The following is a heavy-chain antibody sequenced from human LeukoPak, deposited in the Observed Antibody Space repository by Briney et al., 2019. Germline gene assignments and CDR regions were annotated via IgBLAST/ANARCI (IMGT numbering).Heavy chain of an antibody. D-gene: IGHD3-3*01. CDR3: ARVPTNYDFWSGYYYYGMDV. V-gene: IGHV3-7*01. Sequence: PGGSLRLSCAASGFTFSSYWMSWVRQAPGKGLEWVANIKQDGSEKYYVDSVKGRFTISRDNAKNSLYLQMNSLRAEDTAVYYCARVPTNYDFWSGYYYYGMDVWGQGTTVTVSS. CDR2: IKQDGSEK. J-gene: IGHJ6*02. CDR1: GFTFSSYW.